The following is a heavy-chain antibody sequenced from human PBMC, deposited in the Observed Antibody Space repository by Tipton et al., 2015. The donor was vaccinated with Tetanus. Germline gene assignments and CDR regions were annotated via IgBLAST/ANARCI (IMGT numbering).Heavy chain of an antibody. V-gene: IGHV4-61*08. CDR3: ARANNDYPKKGPFDY. CDR2: VHHSGRT. J-gene: IGHJ4*02. D-gene: IGHD1-1*01. CDR1: GGSVRSGDYD. Sequence: LRLSCTVSGGSVRSGDYDWNWIRQPPGKGLEWIGYVHHSGRTNKSPSLKSRVTLSIDKSKNQFSLRLTSVTAADTAVYYCARANNDYPKKGPFDYWGQGARVIVSS.